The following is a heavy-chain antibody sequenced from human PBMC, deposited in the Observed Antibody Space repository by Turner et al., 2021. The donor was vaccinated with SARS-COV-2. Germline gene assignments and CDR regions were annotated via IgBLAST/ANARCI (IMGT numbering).Heavy chain of an antibody. J-gene: IGHJ4*02. CDR3: AKGGSGSYYTHFDY. Sequence: QVQLLESGGGVVKPGRSLRLSCAASGFTFRSYGMHWVRQAPGKGLEWVAVISYDGSNKYYADSVKGRFTISRDNSKKTVYLQMNSLRAEDTAVYYCAKGGSGSYYTHFDYWGQGTLVTVSS. CDR1: GFTFRSYG. D-gene: IGHD3-10*01. CDR2: ISYDGSNK. V-gene: IGHV3-30*18.